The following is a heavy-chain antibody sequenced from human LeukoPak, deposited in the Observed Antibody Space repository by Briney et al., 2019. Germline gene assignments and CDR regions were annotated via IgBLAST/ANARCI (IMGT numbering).Heavy chain of an antibody. CDR2: ISGSGGST. J-gene: IGHJ4*02. CDR3: AKEPGYCSSTSCRTSLSGFDY. V-gene: IGHV3-23*01. CDR1: GFTFSSYA. D-gene: IGHD2-2*01. Sequence: PGGSLRLSCAASGFTFSSYAMSWVRQAPGKGLEWVSAISGSGGSTYYADSVKGRFTISRDNSKNTLYLQMNSLRAEDTAVYYCAKEPGYCSSTSCRTSLSGFDYWGQGTLVTVSS.